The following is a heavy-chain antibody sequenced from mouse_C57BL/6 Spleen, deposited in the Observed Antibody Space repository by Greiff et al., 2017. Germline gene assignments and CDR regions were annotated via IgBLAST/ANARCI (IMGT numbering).Heavy chain of an antibody. J-gene: IGHJ1*03. CDR3: AREAGVTTVVAKDWYFDV. V-gene: IGHV1-64*01. CDR1: GYTFTSYW. D-gene: IGHD1-1*01. Sequence: QVQLQQPGAELVKPGASVKLSCKASGYTFTSYWMHWVKQRPGQGLEWIGMIHPNSGSTNYNEKFKSKATLTVDKSSSTAYMQLSSLTSEDSAVYYCAREAGVTTVVAKDWYFDVWGTGTTVTVSS. CDR2: IHPNSGST.